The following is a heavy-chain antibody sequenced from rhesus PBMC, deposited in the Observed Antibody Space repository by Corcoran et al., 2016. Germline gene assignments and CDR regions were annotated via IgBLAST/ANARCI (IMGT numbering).Heavy chain of an antibody. CDR3: AKDIGIAAAGFDY. J-gene: IGHJ4*01. CDR1: GYSVTSYW. D-gene: IGHD6-31*01. V-gene: IGHV5-2*01. Sequence: EVQLVQSGAEVKRPGESLKISCKTSGYSVTSYWISWVRQMPGKGLEWMGAMEPSDYDTRDSPSLQGQVTISADKYISTAYLKCSSVKASDSAPYYCAKDIGIAAAGFDYWGQGVLVTVSS. CDR2: MEPSDYDT.